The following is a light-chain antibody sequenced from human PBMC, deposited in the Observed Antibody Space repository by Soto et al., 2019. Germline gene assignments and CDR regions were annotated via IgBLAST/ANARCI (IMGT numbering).Light chain of an antibody. CDR3: QQRTKWHLII. Sequence: SPAILSFSAVKRATLSCRSSQSISNNFAWYQQKPGQAPRLVIYSAFTRATGIQARFSGSGSGTDFTLTISSLEAEDFAVYYCQQRTKWHLIIFGQGTRLEIK. V-gene: IGKV3-11*01. CDR1: QSISNN. J-gene: IGKJ5*01. CDR2: SAF.